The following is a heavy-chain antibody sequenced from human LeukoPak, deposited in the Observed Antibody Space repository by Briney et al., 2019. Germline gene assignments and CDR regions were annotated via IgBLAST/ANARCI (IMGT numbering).Heavy chain of an antibody. CDR3: ARGGSSSGWYLYSTRPKRHYGMDV. D-gene: IGHD6-19*01. Sequence: GASVKVSCKASGGTSSSYAISWVRQAPGQGLEWMGGIIPIFGTANYAQKFQGRVTITADESTSTAYMELSSLRSEDTAVYYCARGGSSSGWYLYSTRPKRHYGMDVWGQGTTVTVSS. J-gene: IGHJ6*02. CDR1: GGTSSSYA. CDR2: IIPIFGTA. V-gene: IGHV1-69*13.